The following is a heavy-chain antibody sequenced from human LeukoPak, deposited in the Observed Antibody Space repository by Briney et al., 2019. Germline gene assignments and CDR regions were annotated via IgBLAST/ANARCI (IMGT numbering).Heavy chain of an antibody. CDR2: ISAYNGNT. Sequence: ASVKVSCKASGGVFTTYTMSWVRQAPGQGLEWMGWISAYNGNTNYAQKLQGRVTMTTDTSTSTAYMELRSLRSDDTAVYYCARVNGRNGGVFDYWGQGTLVTVSS. CDR3: ARVNGRNGGVFDY. D-gene: IGHD1-26*01. J-gene: IGHJ4*02. CDR1: GGVFTTYT. V-gene: IGHV1-18*01.